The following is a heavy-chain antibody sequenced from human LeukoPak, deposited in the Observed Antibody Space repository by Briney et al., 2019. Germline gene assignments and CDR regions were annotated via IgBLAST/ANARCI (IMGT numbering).Heavy chain of an antibody. CDR3: ARDTVGPLRYYGMDV. CDR1: GGTFSSYA. CDR2: IIPIFGTA. J-gene: IGHJ6*02. D-gene: IGHD4-23*01. V-gene: IGHV1-69*01. Sequence: ASVKVSCKASGGTFSSYAISWVRQAPGQGLEWMGGIIPIFGTANYAQKFQGRVTITADESTSTAYMEMSSLRSEDTAVYYCARDTVGPLRYYGMDVWGQGTTVTVSS.